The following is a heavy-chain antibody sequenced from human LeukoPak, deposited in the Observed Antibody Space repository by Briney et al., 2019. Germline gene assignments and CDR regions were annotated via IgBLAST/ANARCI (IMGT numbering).Heavy chain of an antibody. V-gene: IGHV4-34*01. D-gene: IGHD1-1*01. J-gene: IGHJ4*02. CDR3: ASSTPLAYYFDY. CDR1: GGSFSGYY. Sequence: SETLSLTCAVYGGSFSGYYWSWIRQPPGKGLEWIGEINHSGSTNYNPSLKSRVTISVDTSKNQFSLKLSSVTAADTAVYYCASSTPLAYYFDYWGQGTLVTVSS. CDR2: INHSGST.